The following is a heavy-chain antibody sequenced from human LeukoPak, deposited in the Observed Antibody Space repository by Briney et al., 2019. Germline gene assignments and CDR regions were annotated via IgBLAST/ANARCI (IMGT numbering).Heavy chain of an antibody. CDR3: ARVYYGSGSPRHFDY. J-gene: IGHJ4*02. CDR1: GFTFSDYY. CDR2: ISFSGSTI. D-gene: IGHD3-10*01. Sequence: PGGSLRLSCAASGFTFSDYYMSWIRQAPGKGLEWASYISFSGSTIYYADSVKGRFTISRDNAKNSLYLQMSSLRAEDTAVYYCARVYYGSGSPRHFDYWGQGTLVTVSS. V-gene: IGHV3-11*01.